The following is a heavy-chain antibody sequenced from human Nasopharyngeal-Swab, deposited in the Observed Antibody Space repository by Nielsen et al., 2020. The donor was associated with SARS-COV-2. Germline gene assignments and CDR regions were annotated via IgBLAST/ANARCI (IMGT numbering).Heavy chain of an antibody. CDR1: GGSFSGYY. CDR2: IYYSGST. D-gene: IGHD6-6*01. CDR3: ARGERRAALPPGGYFDY. J-gene: IGHJ4*02. V-gene: IGHV4-59*01. Sequence: SETLSLTCAVYGGSFSGYYWSWIRQHPGKGLEWIGYIYYSGSTNYNPSLKSRVTISVDTSKNQFSLKLISVTAADTAVYYCARGERRAALPPGGYFDYWGQGTLVTVSS.